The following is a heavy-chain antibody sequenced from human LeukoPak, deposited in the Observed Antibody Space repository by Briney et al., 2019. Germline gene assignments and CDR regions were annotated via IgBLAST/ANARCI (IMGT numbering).Heavy chain of an antibody. CDR1: GGSISSYY. Sequence: SETLSLTCTGSGGSISSYYWSWIRQPPGKGLEWVGDIYYSWSSNYNPSLKSRVTISVDTSKNQFSLKLSSVTAADTAADYCARVKKGYYYDSSGYCYFDYWGQGTLVTVSS. J-gene: IGHJ4*02. D-gene: IGHD3-22*01. CDR3: ARVKKGYYYDSSGYCYFDY. CDR2: IYYSWSS. V-gene: IGHV4-59*01.